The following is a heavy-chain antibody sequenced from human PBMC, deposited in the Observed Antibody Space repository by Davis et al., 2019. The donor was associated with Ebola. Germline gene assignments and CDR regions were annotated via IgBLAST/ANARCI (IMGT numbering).Heavy chain of an antibody. Sequence: GESLKISCAASGFTFSSYSMNWVRQAPGKGLEWVSSISSSSSYIYYADSVKGRFTISRDNAKNSLYLQMNSLRAEDTAVYYCARDETALAVAGTSYFDYWGQGTLVTVSS. D-gene: IGHD6-19*01. CDR1: GFTFSSYS. V-gene: IGHV3-21*01. J-gene: IGHJ4*02. CDR2: ISSSSSYI. CDR3: ARDETALAVAGTSYFDY.